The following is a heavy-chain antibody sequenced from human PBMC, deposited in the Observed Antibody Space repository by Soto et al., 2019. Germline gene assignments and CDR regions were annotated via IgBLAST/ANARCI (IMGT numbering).Heavy chain of an antibody. CDR1: GGSISSGDFY. J-gene: IGHJ4*02. D-gene: IGHD4-17*01. CDR2: IYHSGGT. V-gene: IGHV4-30-4*02. CDR3: ARVGGDDFGDSGGFDY. Sequence: PSETLSLTCTVSGGSISSGDFYWSWIRQPPGKGLEWIGYIYHSGGTYYNPSLESRVTISVDTSKNHFSLQLRSVTAADTAVYYCARVGGDDFGDSGGFDYWGQGTLVTVSS.